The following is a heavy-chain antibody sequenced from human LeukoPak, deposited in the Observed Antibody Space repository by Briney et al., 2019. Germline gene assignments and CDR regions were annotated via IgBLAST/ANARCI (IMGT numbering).Heavy chain of an antibody. Sequence: GGSLRLSCAASGFTVSSNYLTWVRQAPGKGLEWVSAIYSGDSTYYADSVKGRFTISRDNSKNTLYLQMNSLRAEDTAVYYCAKDRHNWDSSGYDYWGQGTLVTVSS. CDR1: GFTVSSNY. J-gene: IGHJ4*02. D-gene: IGHD3-22*01. CDR3: AKDRHNWDSSGYDY. V-gene: IGHV3-53*01. CDR2: IYSGDST.